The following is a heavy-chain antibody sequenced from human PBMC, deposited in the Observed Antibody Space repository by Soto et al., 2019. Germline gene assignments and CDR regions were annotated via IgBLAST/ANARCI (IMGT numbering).Heavy chain of an antibody. D-gene: IGHD5-12*01. J-gene: IGHJ4*02. CDR3: ARAPGYSGYDALDY. CDR1: GYTFSTYA. CDR2: INSNGGST. Sequence: GGSLRLSCAASGYTFSTYAMHWVRQAPGKGLEYVSVINSNGGSTFYANSVKGRFTISRDNSKNTLYLQMGSLRVEDTSVYYCARAPGYSGYDALDYWGQGTLVTVSS. V-gene: IGHV3-64*01.